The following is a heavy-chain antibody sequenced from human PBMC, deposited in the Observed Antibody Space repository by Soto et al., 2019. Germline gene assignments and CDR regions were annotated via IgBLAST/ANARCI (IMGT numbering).Heavy chain of an antibody. J-gene: IGHJ5*02. D-gene: IGHD2-8*01. CDR3: ARVAMVYATAWFDP. Sequence: ASVKFYCKASGGTFTSYGISWVRQAPGQGLEWMGWISAYNGNTNYAQKLQGRVTMTTDTSTSTAYMELRSLRSDDTAVYYCARVAMVYATAWFDPWGQGTLVTVSS. CDR1: GGTFTSYG. V-gene: IGHV1-18*04. CDR2: ISAYNGNT.